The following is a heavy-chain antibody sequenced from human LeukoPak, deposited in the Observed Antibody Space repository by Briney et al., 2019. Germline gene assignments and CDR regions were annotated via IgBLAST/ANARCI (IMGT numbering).Heavy chain of an antibody. J-gene: IGHJ2*01. CDR3: ARGAAGSHYWFFDL. Sequence: GASVKVSCKASRYTFTNNALHWVRQAPGQSLEWMGWINAESHNTKSAQKFQTRLTITTDTSASTAYMELSSLTSDDMAIYYCARGAAGSHYWFFDLWGRGTLVTVSS. V-gene: IGHV1-3*01. D-gene: IGHD5-12*01. CDR1: RYTFTNNA. CDR2: INAESHNT.